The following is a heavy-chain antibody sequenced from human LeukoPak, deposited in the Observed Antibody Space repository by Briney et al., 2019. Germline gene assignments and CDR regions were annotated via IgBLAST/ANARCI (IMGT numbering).Heavy chain of an antibody. CDR1: GGTFSSYA. CDR2: IIPIFGTA. J-gene: IGHJ4*02. CDR3: ASAMTTVVTETYYFDY. Sequence: ASVKVSCKASGGTFSSYAISWVRQAPGQGLEWMGGIIPIFGTANYAQKFQGRVTITADESTSTAYMELSSLRSEDTAVYYCASAMTTVVTETYYFDYWGQGTLVTVSS. V-gene: IGHV1-69*13. D-gene: IGHD4-23*01.